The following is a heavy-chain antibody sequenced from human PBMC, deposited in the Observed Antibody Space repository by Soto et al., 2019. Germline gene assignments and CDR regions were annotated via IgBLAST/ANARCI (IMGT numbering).Heavy chain of an antibody. V-gene: IGHV4-30-4*01. CDR2: IYYSGST. J-gene: IGHJ4*02. D-gene: IGHD2-21*02. CDR1: GGSISSGDYY. Sequence: SETLSLTCTVSGGSISSGDYYWSWIRQPPGKGLEWIGYIYYSGSTYYNPSLKSRVTISVDTSKNQFSLKLSSVTAADTAVYYCARDPGAAYCGGDCFAPKYYFDYWGQGTLVTVSS. CDR3: ARDPGAAYCGGDCFAPKYYFDY.